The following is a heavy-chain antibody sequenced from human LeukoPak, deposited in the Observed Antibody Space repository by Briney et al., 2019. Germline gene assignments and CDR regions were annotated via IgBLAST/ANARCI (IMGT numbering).Heavy chain of an antibody. CDR3: AKGGGRFEN. CDR1: GGSFSGYY. J-gene: IGHJ4*02. Sequence: SETLSLTCAVYGGSFSGYYWSWIRQPPGKGLEWIGEINHSGSTNYNPSLKSRVTISVDTSKNQFSLKLSSVTAADTAVYYCAKGGGRFENWGQGTLVTVSS. CDR2: INHSGST. V-gene: IGHV4-34*01.